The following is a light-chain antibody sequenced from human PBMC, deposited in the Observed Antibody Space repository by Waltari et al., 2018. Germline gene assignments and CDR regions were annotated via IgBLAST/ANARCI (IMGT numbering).Light chain of an antibody. V-gene: IGLV2-8*01. CDR1: TGNVHCYSL. Sequence: QSAMTHPPTASGSHAQSDTISPTGTTGNVHCYSLASCYQHHTGKTPNLIIYEVSKRPSGVPERFSGSKSGNTASLTVAGLQAEDEAYYYCSAFAGSNNPVVFGGGTKLTVL. CDR2: EVS. J-gene: IGLJ2*01. CDR3: SAFAGSNNPVV.